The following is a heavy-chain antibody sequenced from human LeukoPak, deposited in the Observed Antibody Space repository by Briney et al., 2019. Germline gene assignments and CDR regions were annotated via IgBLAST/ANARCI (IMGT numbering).Heavy chain of an antibody. CDR3: ARQVGATLVDY. J-gene: IGHJ4*02. Sequence: AGGSLRLSCAASGFTFSSYSMNWVRQAPGKGLEWASSISSSSSYIYYADSMKGRFTISRDNAKNSLYLQMNSLRAEDTAVYYCARQVGATLVDYWGQGTLVTVSS. CDR1: GFTFSSYS. CDR2: ISSSSSYI. V-gene: IGHV3-21*01. D-gene: IGHD1-26*01.